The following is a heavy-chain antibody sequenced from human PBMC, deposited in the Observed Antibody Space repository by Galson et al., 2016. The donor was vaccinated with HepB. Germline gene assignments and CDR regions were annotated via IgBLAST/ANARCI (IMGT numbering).Heavy chain of an antibody. CDR3: VQGSTAPAV. D-gene: IGHD1-26*01. J-gene: IGHJ6*04. Sequence: SLRLSCAASGFTFSNYGITWVRQAPGKGLEVVSSISRSGDSTDYADSVKGRFTISRDNSKNTLSLQMNSLTADDTARYYCVQGSTAPAVWGKGTTVTVSS. CDR1: GFTFSNYG. V-gene: IGHV3-23*01. CDR2: ISRSGDST.